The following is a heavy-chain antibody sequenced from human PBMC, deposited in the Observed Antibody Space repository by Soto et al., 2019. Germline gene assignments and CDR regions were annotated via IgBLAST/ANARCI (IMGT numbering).Heavy chain of an antibody. J-gene: IGHJ6*02. D-gene: IGHD3-16*02. CDR3: ARATRYDYVWGSYRNYYGMDV. Sequence: QVQLQESGPGLVKPSQTLSLTCTVSGGSISSGDDYWSWIRQPPGKGLEWIGYIYYSGSTYYNPSPKSRINISADTSKNQFSMKLSSVTAADTAVYYCARATRYDYVWGSYRNYYGMDVWGQGTTVTVSS. V-gene: IGHV4-30-4*01. CDR2: IYYSGST. CDR1: GGSISSGDDY.